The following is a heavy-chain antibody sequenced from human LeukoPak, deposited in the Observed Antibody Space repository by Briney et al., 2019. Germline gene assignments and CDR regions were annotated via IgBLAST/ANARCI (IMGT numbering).Heavy chain of an antibody. D-gene: IGHD3-22*01. CDR1: GYSFDRYG. CDR2: IGAFNGNT. CDR3: ARDFLSYDGSENHFEDTFDI. V-gene: IGHV1-18*01. Sequence: GASVTVSCTASGYSFDRYGSSWVRQAPGQGLEWLGWIGAFNGNTNYAQNLQGRVTMTADASTTTAYMELRSLSSDDTAVYYCARDFLSYDGSENHFEDTFDIWGQGTMVTVSS. J-gene: IGHJ3*02.